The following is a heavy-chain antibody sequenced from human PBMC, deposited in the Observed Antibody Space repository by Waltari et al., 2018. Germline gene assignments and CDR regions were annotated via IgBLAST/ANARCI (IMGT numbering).Heavy chain of an antibody. CDR2: SRGSGGST. CDR1: GFTFSSYA. J-gene: IGHJ4*02. CDR3: AKDIEGPFDY. Sequence: EVQLLESGGGLVQPGGSLRLSCAASGFTFSSYAMSWVRQAPGKGREWVSASRGSGGSTYYADSVKGRFTISRDNSKNTLELQMNSLRAEDTAVYYCAKDIEGPFDYWGQGTLVTVSS. V-gene: IGHV3-23*01.